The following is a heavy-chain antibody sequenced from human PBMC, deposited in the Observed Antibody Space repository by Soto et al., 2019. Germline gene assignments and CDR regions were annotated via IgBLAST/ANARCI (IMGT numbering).Heavy chain of an antibody. CDR2: IYYSGST. D-gene: IGHD6-13*01. V-gene: IGHV4-39*01. J-gene: IGHJ5*02. Sequence: SETLSLTCTVSGGSISSSSYYWGWIRQPPGKGLEWIGSIYYSGSTYYNPSLKSRVTISVDTSKNQFSLKLSSVTAADTAVNYCARHVVSSSSWYAFGLIWFDPWGQGPLVTAPQ. CDR1: GGSISSSSYY. CDR3: ARHVVSSSSWYAFGLIWFDP.